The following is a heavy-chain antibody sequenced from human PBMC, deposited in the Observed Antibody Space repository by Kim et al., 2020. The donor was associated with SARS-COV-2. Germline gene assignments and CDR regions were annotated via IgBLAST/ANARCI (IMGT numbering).Heavy chain of an antibody. CDR3: ARGIVGATYYYYGMDV. CDR2: INPNSGGT. V-gene: IGHV1-2*02. D-gene: IGHD1-26*01. Sequence: ASVKVSCKASGYTFTGYYMHWVRQAPGQGLEWMGWINPNSGGTNYAQKFQGRVTMTRDTSISTAYMELSRLRSDDTAVYYCARGIVGATYYYYGMDVWGQGTTVTVSS. CDR1: GYTFTGYY. J-gene: IGHJ6*02.